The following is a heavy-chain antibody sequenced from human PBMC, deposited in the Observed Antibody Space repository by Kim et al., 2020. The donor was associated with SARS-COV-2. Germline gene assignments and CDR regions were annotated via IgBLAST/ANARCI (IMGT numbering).Heavy chain of an antibody. CDR1: GFTFSSYS. J-gene: IGHJ5*02. Sequence: GGSLRLSCAASGFTFSSYSMNWVRQAPGKGLEWVSSISSSSSYIYYADSVKGRFTISRDNAKNSLYLQMNSLRAEDTAVYYCARGDGDDNWFDPWGQGTLVTVSS. CDR3: ARGDGDDNWFDP. V-gene: IGHV3-21*01. CDR2: ISSSSSYI.